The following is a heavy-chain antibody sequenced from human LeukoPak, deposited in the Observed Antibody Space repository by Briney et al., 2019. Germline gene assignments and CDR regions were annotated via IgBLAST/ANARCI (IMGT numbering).Heavy chain of an antibody. V-gene: IGHV3-23*01. CDR3: AKDATPRNRLWDHFDS. CDR2: VCGGDDI. J-gene: IGHJ4*02. CDR1: GVTFNSYG. Sequence: PGGSLRLSCVASGVTFNSYGMSWGRHAPGKGLERVSSVCGGDDIHYADSVKGRFTGYRDDAKNTVYLQMNSLRVEDTAIYFCAKDATPRNRLWDHFDSWGQGTLVSVSS. D-gene: IGHD2-21*01.